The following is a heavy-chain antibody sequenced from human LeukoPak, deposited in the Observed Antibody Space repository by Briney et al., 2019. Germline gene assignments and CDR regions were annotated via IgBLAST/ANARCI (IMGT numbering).Heavy chain of an antibody. D-gene: IGHD5-12*01. Sequence: GGSLRLSCAASGFTFNNYAMSWVRRAPGKGLEWVSTISGSGSNTYYADSVKGRFTISRDNSKNTLYLQMNSLRAEDTAVYYCAKSVRGYTYYFDCWGQGTLVTVSS. J-gene: IGHJ4*02. V-gene: IGHV3-23*01. CDR2: ISGSGSNT. CDR3: AKSVRGYTYYFDC. CDR1: GFTFNNYA.